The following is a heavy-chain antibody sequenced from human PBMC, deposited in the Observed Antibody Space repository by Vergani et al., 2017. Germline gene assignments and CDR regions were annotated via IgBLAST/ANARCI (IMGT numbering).Heavy chain of an antibody. J-gene: IGHJ6*02. CDR2: FDPENYDP. CDR3: ARDPDIVVVPAAPYYYYYYGMDV. D-gene: IGHD2-2*01. V-gene: IGHV1-24*01. CDR1: GHTLPGFSLSDLA. Sequence: QVQVVQSGAEVKKPGASVKVSCKVSGHTLPGFSLSDLAIHWVRQAPGRGLEWMASFDPENYDPIYAQKFKGRVTMTKDRSTNTAYLELTNLRSDDTAVYYCARDPDIVVVPAAPYYYYYYGMDVWGQGTTVTVSS.